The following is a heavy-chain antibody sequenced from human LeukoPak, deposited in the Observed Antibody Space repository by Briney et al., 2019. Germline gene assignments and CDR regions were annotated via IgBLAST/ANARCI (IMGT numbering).Heavy chain of an antibody. V-gene: IGHV4-30-4*01. Sequence: SQTLSLTCTVSGGSISSGDYYWSWIRQPPGKGLEWIGYIYYSGSTNYNPSLKSRVTMSVDTSKNQFSLKLSSVTAADTAVYYCARGNYDFWSGYSSYFDYWGQGTLVTVSS. J-gene: IGHJ4*02. CDR2: IYYSGST. D-gene: IGHD3-3*01. CDR1: GGSISSGDYY. CDR3: ARGNYDFWSGYSSYFDY.